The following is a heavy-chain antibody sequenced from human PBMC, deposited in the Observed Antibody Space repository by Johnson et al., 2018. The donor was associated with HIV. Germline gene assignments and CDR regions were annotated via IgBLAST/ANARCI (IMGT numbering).Heavy chain of an antibody. V-gene: IGHV3-30-3*01. CDR3: ARDLAPRPPARLDVFDV. CDR2: ISYDGRNQ. Sequence: QVQLVESGGGVVQPGRSLRLSCVVSGFSFSGFAMHWVRQAPGKGLDWMAVISYDGRNQQHAESVKGRFTISRDNYKNTLYLQMSSVRPEDTAVYYGARDLAPRPPARLDVFDVWGQGTMVTVS. D-gene: IGHD2-15*01. CDR1: GFSFSGFA. J-gene: IGHJ3*01.